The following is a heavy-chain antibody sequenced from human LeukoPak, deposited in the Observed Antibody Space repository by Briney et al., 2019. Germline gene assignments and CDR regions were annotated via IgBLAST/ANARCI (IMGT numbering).Heavy chain of an antibody. CDR2: ISYDGSNK. D-gene: IGHD2-8*01. CDR1: GFTFSSYA. CDR3: ARGMKALVMVYARTKSYFDY. V-gene: IGHV3-30*04. J-gene: IGHJ4*02. Sequence: GGSLRLSCAASGFTFSSYAIHWVRQAPGKGLEWVAVISYDGSNKYYADSVKGRLTISRDNSKNTLYLQMNSLRAEDTAVYYCARGMKALVMVYARTKSYFDYWGQGTLVTVSS.